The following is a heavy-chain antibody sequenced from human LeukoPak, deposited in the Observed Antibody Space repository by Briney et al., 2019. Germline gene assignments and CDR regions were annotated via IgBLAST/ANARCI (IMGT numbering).Heavy chain of an antibody. CDR1: GGTFSSYA. CDR3: ARRYNWNDRHYYYYYMDV. V-gene: IGHV1-69*13. CDR2: IIPIFGTA. Sequence: SVKVSCKASGGTFSSYAISWVRQAPGQGLEWMGGIIPIFGTANYAQKFQGRVTITADESTSTAYMELSSLRSEDTAVYYCARRYNWNDRHYYYYYMDVWGKGTTVTVSS. J-gene: IGHJ6*03. D-gene: IGHD1-1*01.